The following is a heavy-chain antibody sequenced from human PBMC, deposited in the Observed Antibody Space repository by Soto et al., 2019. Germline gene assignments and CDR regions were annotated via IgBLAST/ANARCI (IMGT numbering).Heavy chain of an antibody. J-gene: IGHJ6*02. Sequence: EVQLLESGGGLVQPGGSLRLSCAASGFTFSSYAMSWVRQAPGKGLEWVSAISGSGGSTYYADSVKGRFTISRDNSKNTLYQQMNSLRAEDTAVYYCAKDTGDCGGGSCHYYYYGMDVWGQGTTVTVSS. CDR1: GFTFSSYA. V-gene: IGHV3-23*01. CDR3: AKDTGDCGGGSCHYYYYGMDV. CDR2: ISGSGGST. D-gene: IGHD2-15*01.